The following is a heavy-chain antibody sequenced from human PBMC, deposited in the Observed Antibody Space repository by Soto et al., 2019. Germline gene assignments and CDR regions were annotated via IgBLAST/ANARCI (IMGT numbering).Heavy chain of an antibody. Sequence: SETMSLTCAVYGGSFSGYYWSWIRQPPGKGLEWIGEINHSGSTNYNPSLKSRVTISVDTSKNQFSLKLSSVTAADTAVYYCARHDNYCSSTSCDRIRRYNWFDTWCQGTLVTVS. CDR1: GGSFSGYY. D-gene: IGHD2-2*01. V-gene: IGHV4-34*01. CDR3: ARHDNYCSSTSCDRIRRYNWFDT. J-gene: IGHJ5*02. CDR2: INHSGST.